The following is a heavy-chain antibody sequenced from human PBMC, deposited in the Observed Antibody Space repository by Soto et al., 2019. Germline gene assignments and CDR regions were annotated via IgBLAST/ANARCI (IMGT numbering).Heavy chain of an antibody. D-gene: IGHD4-17*01. CDR1: GGSISSYY. CDR3: ARDQGYGDYGDAFDI. CDR2: IYYSGST. V-gene: IGHV4-59*01. Sequence: SETLSLTCTVSGGSISSYYWSWIRQPPGKGLEWIGYIYYSGSTNYNPSLKSRVTISVDTSKNQFSLKLSSVTAADTAVYYCARDQGYGDYGDAFDIWGQWTMVTVSS. J-gene: IGHJ3*02.